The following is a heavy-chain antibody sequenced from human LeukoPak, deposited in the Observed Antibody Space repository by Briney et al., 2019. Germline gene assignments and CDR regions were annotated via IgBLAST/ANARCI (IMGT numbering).Heavy chain of an antibody. CDR2: ISSSSSYI. V-gene: IGHV3-21*01. CDR3: ASPSSSWYTDFDY. D-gene: IGHD6-13*01. CDR1: GLTFGSYS. Sequence: GGSLRLFCAASGLTFGSYSMNWVRQAPGKGLEWVSSISSSSSYIYYADSVKGRFTISRDNAKNSLYLQMNSLRAEDTAVYYCASPSSSWYTDFDYWGQGTLVAVSS. J-gene: IGHJ4*02.